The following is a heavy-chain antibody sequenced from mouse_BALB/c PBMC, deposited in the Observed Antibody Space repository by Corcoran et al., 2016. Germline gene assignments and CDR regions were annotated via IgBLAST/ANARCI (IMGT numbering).Heavy chain of an antibody. V-gene: IGHV14-3*02. CDR2: IDPANGNT. J-gene: IGHJ1*01. Sequence: EVQLQQSGAELVKPGASVKLSCTASGFNIKDTYMHWVTQRPEQGLEWIGRIDPANGNTKYDPKCQGKATITTDTSSNTAYLQLSSLTSEDTAVYYCARWDWYFDVWGAGTTLTVSS. CDR3: ARWDWYFDV. CDR1: GFNIKDTY.